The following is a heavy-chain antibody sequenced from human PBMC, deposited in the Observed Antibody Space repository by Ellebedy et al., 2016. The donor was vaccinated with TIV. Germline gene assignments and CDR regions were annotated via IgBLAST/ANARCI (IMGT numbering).Heavy chain of an antibody. CDR3: ARDGCMVPAGPPAYFDL. Sequence: SETLSLTXGVHGGSFSGYFWTWIRQPPGKGLEWIGEINHIGSSTYNPSLKSRVTMSIDTSKNEFSLSLSSVTVADTAVYYCARDGCMVPAGPPAYFDLWGRGTLVTVSS. D-gene: IGHD3-10*01. J-gene: IGHJ2*01. CDR1: GGSFSGYF. V-gene: IGHV4-34*01. CDR2: INHIGSS.